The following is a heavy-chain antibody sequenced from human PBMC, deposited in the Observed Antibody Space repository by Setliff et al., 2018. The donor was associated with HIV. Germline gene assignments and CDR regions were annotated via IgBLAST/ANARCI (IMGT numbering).Heavy chain of an antibody. D-gene: IGHD6-19*01. CDR1: GGSISSSSYY. CDR2: IYYSGST. CDR3: ARDLYSSGWYGLYYYGMDA. V-gene: IGHV4-39*07. Sequence: SETLSLTCTVSGGSISSSSYYWGWIRQPPGKGLEWIGSIYYSGSTYYNPSLKSRVTISVDTSKNQFSLKLSSVTAADTAVYYCARDLYSSGWYGLYYYGMDAWGQGTTVTVSS. J-gene: IGHJ6*02.